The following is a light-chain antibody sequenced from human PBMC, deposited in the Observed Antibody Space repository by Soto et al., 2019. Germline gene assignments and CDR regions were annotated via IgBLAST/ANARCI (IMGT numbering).Light chain of an antibody. CDR1: SSAVGGYNY. Sequence: QSALTQPPSASGSPGQSVTISCTGTSSAVGGYNYVSWYQQHPGKAPKLVIYEVSKRPSGVPDRFSGSKSGNTASLTVSGLQAEDEADYYCSSYAGSNNLVFGGGTQLTVL. J-gene: IGLJ2*01. CDR3: SSYAGSNNLV. V-gene: IGLV2-8*01. CDR2: EVS.